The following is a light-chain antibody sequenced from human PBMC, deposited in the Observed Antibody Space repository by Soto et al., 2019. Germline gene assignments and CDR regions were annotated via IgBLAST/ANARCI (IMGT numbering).Light chain of an antibody. Sequence: QSVLTQPPSVSAAPGQKVTISCSGSSSNIGNNYVSWYQQLPGTAPKLLIYENNKGPSGIPDRFSCSKSGTSATLVICGLQTGDEADYYCGSWDSSLSAWVFGGGTKLTVL. CDR2: ENN. J-gene: IGLJ3*02. V-gene: IGLV1-51*02. CDR1: SSNIGNNY. CDR3: GSWDSSLSAWV.